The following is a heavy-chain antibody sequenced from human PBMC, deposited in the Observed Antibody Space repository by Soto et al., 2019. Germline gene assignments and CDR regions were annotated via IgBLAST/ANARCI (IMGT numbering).Heavy chain of an antibody. CDR3: LDGNYN. CDR2: LTRGSLM. J-gene: IGHJ4*02. V-gene: IGHV3-48*01. D-gene: IGHD1-7*01. CDR1: GITLSAHN. Sequence: EVQLVESGGALVQPGGSLRLSCAVAGITLSAHNMNWVRQAPGEGLEWVSTLTRGSLMYYADSVKGRLTISGDNAKNSLYLQMNRLRVEDTAMYYCLDGNYNWGEGTLVIVSS.